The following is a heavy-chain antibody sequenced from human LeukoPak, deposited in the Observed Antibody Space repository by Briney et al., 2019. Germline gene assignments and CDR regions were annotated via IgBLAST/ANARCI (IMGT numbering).Heavy chain of an antibody. CDR3: AKDGYDIVVVPAARGYFQH. CDR1: GFTFSSYT. J-gene: IGHJ1*01. CDR2: ISGSGGST. D-gene: IGHD2-2*01. V-gene: IGHV3-23*01. Sequence: PGGSLRLSCAASGFTFSSYTMHWVRQAPGKGLEWVSAISGSGGSTYYADSVKGRFTISRDNSKNTLYLQMNSLRAEDTAVCYCAKDGYDIVVVPAARGYFQHWGQGTLVTVSS.